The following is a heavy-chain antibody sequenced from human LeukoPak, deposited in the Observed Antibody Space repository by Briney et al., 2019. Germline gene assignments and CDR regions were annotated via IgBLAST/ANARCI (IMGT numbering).Heavy chain of an antibody. D-gene: IGHD3-22*01. J-gene: IGHJ4*02. CDR3: ARQNYYDSSGYYYSGFDY. Sequence: PGGSLRLCCAASGFTFSSYWMSWVRQAPGKGLEWVANIKQDGSEKYYVDSVKGRFTISRDNAKNSLYLQMNSLRAEDTAVYYCARQNYYDSSGYYYSGFDYWGQGTLVTVS. V-gene: IGHV3-7*01. CDR2: IKQDGSEK. CDR1: GFTFSSYW.